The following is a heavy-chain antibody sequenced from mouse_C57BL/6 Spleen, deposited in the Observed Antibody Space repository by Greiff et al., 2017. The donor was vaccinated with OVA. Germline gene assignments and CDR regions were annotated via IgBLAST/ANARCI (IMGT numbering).Heavy chain of an antibody. V-gene: IGHV5-9*01. CDR2: ISGGGGNT. J-gene: IGHJ4*01. Sequence: EVKLVESGGGLVKPGGSLKLSCAASGFTFSSYTMSWVRQTPEKRLEWVATISGGGGNTYYPDSVTGRFTISIDNAKNTLYLQMSSLRSEDTALYYCARHGALYYGSSYNCAMDYWGKGTSVTVSS. CDR1: GFTFSSYT. CDR3: ARHGALYYGSSYNCAMDY. D-gene: IGHD1-1*01.